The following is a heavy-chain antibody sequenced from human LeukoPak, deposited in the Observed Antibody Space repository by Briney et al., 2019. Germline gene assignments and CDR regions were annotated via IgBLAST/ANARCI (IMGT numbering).Heavy chain of an antibody. J-gene: IGHJ4*02. CDR1: GFTFSSYG. CDR2: ISYDGSNK. D-gene: IGHD3-10*01. CDR3: ARVSRSVRGSSLDY. V-gene: IGHV3-30*03. Sequence: GGSLRLSCAASGFTFSSYGMHWVRQAPGKGLEWVAVISYDGSNKYYADSVKGRFTISRDNSKNTLYLQMNSLRAEDTAVYYCARVSRSVRGSSLDYWGQGTLVTVSS.